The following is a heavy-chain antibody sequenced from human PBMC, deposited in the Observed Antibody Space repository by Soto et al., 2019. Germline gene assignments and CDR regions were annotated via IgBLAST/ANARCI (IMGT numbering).Heavy chain of an antibody. CDR1: GFSFRDYY. CDR3: ARDRLPMVVVVRGWFDP. Sequence: QVQLVESGGALVKPGGSLRLSCAASGFSFRDYYMSWIRQAPGKGLEWISYISGSGNTIYYADSVKGRFIISRDNAKNSLFLQMNSLRADDTAVYYCARDRLPMVVVVRGWFDPWGQGTLVTVSS. J-gene: IGHJ5*02. D-gene: IGHD3-22*01. V-gene: IGHV3-11*01. CDR2: ISGSGNTI.